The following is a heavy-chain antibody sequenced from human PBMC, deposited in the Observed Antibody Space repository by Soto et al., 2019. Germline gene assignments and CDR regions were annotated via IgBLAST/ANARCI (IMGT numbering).Heavy chain of an antibody. CDR1: GFTFSSYA. V-gene: IGHV3-30*18. D-gene: IGHD3-16*02. CDR3: AKALVGLSPESYDY. Sequence: QVQLVESGGGVVQPGRSLRLSCAASGFTFSSYAMHWVRQAPGKGLEWVAVISYDGRDKYYADSVKGRFTISRDNSKNTLNLQMNSLRADDTAVYYCAKALVGLSPESYDYWGQGTLITVSS. J-gene: IGHJ4*02. CDR2: ISYDGRDK.